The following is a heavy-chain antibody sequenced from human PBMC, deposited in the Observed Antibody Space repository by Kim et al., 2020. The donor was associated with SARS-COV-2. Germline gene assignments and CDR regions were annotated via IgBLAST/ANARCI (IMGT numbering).Heavy chain of an antibody. J-gene: IGHJ6*02. D-gene: IGHD2-21*02. CDR2: IVLGSGNF. V-gene: IGHV1-58*01. CDR3: ATDGLGYGDFFYKYAMDV. CDR1: GFTFTSST. Sequence: SVKVSCKGSGFTFTSSTVQWVRQARGQRLEWIGWIVLGSGNFNYAQQFQERVTLTRDVSTSTAYMELSSLRSEDTAVYYCATDGLGYGDFFYKYAMDVWGQGTTVTVSS.